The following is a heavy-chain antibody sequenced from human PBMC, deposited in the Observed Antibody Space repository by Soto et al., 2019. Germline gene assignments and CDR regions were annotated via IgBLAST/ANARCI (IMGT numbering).Heavy chain of an antibody. D-gene: IGHD3-22*01. V-gene: IGHV4-30-2*01. Sequence: SETLSLTCAVSGGSISSGGYSWSWIRQPPGKGLEWIGYIYHSGSTYYNPSLKSRVTISVDRSKNQFSLKLSSVTAADTAVYYCARGLDSSDFHFDYWGQGTLVTSPQ. CDR3: ARGLDSSDFHFDY. J-gene: IGHJ4*02. CDR2: IYHSGST. CDR1: GGSISSGGYS.